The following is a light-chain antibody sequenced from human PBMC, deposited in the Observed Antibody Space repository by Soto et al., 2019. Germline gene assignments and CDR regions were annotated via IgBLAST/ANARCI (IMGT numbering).Light chain of an antibody. CDR3: QQYNNWPPFT. CDR2: GAS. V-gene: IGKV3-15*01. J-gene: IGKJ5*01. CDR1: QSVSTN. Sequence: EIVMTQSPATLSVSPGERAILSCRASQSVSTNLGWYQQKPGQAPRLLIFGASTRATGIPARFSGSGSGTEFTLTISSLQSEDSAVYCCQQYNNWPPFTFGQGTRLEIK.